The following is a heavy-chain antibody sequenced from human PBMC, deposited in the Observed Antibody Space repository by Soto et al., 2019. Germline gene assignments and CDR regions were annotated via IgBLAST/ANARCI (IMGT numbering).Heavy chain of an antibody. CDR1: GYTFTGYY. D-gene: IGHD2-15*01. CDR2: INPNSGGT. J-gene: IGHJ1*01. Sequence: QVQLVQSGAEVKKPGASVKVSCKASGYTFTGYYMHWVRQAPGQGLEWMGWINPNSGGTNYAQKFQGRVTMTRDTSISTAYMELSRLRSEDTAVYYCARVPNCSGGSCYSVYFQHWGQGTLVTVSS. CDR3: ARVPNCSGGSCYSVYFQH. V-gene: IGHV1-2*02.